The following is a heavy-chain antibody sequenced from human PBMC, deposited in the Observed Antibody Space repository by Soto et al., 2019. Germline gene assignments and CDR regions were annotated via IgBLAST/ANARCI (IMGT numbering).Heavy chain of an antibody. CDR1: GGSFSGYY. J-gene: IGHJ4*02. CDR2: INHSGST. D-gene: IGHD3-10*01. V-gene: IGHV4-34*01. CDR3: ARRSSTRVRGVTITLFDD. Sequence: PWETLSLTCAVYGGSFSGYYWSWIRQPPGKGLEWIGEINHSGSTNYNPSLKSRVTISVDTSKNQFSLKLSSVTAADTAVYYCARRSSTRVRGVTITLFDDWGQGTLVTVAS.